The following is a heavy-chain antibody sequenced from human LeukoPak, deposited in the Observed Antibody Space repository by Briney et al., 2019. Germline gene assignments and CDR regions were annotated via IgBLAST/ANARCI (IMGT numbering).Heavy chain of an antibody. CDR1: GGSISSHY. CDR3: ARDPTTVTKGLDI. J-gene: IGHJ3*02. CDR2: ISSIGST. Sequence: SEILSLTCTVSGGSISSHYWSWIRQPPGKGLEWIGYISSIGSTNYNPSLKSRVTISVDTSKNQFSLKLTSVTAADTAVYFCARDPTTVTKGLDIWGQGTMVAVSS. D-gene: IGHD4-17*01. V-gene: IGHV4-59*11.